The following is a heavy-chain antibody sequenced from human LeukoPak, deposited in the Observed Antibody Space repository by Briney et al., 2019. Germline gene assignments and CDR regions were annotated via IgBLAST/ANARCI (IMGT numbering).Heavy chain of an antibody. CDR2: IYSGGST. D-gene: IGHD5-24*01. CDR1: GFTVSSNY. J-gene: IGHJ4*02. CDR3: ARDVRDGYLDY. V-gene: IGHV3-53*01. Sequence: GGSLRLSCAASGFTVSSNYMSWVRQAPGKGLEWVSVIYSGGSTYYADSVKGRFTISRDNSKNTLYLQMNSLRAEDTAVYYCARDVRDGYLDYWGQGTLVTVSS.